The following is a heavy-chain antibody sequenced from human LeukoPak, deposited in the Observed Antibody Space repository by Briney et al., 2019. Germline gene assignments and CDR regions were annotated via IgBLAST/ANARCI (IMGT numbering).Heavy chain of an antibody. J-gene: IGHJ6*04. Sequence: PSGTLSLTCAVSGGSISSSNWWSWVRPPPGKGLEWIGEIYHSGSTNYNPSLKSRVTMSVDTSKNQFSLKLSSVTAADTAVYYCARTHGGEWEQEDVWGKGTTVTVSS. CDR3: ARTHGGEWEQEDV. CDR2: IYHSGST. D-gene: IGHD1-26*01. CDR1: GGSISSSNW. V-gene: IGHV4-4*02.